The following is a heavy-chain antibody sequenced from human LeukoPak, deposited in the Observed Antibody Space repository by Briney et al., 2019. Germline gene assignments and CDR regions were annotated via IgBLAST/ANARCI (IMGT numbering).Heavy chain of an antibody. D-gene: IGHD3-3*01. CDR1: GGSFSGYY. V-gene: IGHV4-34*01. CDR3: ATTYYDFWSGYYTPLSFDY. Sequence: NPSETLSLTCAVYGGSFSGYYWSWIRQPPGKGLEWIGEINHSGSTNYNPSLKSRVTISVDTSKNQFSLKLSSVTAADTAVYYCATTYYDFWSGYYTPLSFDYWGQGTLVTVSS. J-gene: IGHJ4*02. CDR2: INHSGST.